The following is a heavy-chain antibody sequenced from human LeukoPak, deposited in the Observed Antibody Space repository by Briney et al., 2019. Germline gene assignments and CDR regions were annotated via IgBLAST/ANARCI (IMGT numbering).Heavy chain of an antibody. D-gene: IGHD1-1*01. V-gene: IGHV3-21*01. CDR3: ARSAAGTYY. CDR1: GFTFSSYS. Sequence: GGSLRLSCVASGFTFSSYSMNWVRQAPGKGLEWVSSIGSSSSYKYYTDSVKGRFTISRDNAKNSLYLQMSSLRAEDTAVYYCARSAAGTYYWGQGTLVTVSS. J-gene: IGHJ4*02. CDR2: IGSSSSYK.